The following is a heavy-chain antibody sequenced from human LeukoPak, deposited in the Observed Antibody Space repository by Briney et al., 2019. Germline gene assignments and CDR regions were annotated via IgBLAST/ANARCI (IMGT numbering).Heavy chain of an antibody. J-gene: IGHJ3*02. D-gene: IGHD3-22*01. CDR1: GYTFTSYY. V-gene: IGHV1-46*01. CDR3: ARDLHYYDNSGAFDI. CDR2: INPSGGST. Sequence: ASVKVSCKASGYTFTSYYMHWVRQAPGQGLEWLGIINPSGGSTSYAQKFQGRVTMTRDTSTSTVYMELSSLRSEDTAVYYCARDLHYYDNSGAFDIWGQGTMVTVSS.